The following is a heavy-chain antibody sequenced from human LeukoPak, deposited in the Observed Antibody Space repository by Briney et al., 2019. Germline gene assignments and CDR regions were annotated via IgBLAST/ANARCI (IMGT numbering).Heavy chain of an antibody. CDR1: GYTFTNYG. Sequence: ASVKVSCKASGYTFTNYGIGWVRQAPGQGLEWMGWITAYNANTNSAQKIQGRVTMTTDTSTNTAYMELRSLTFDDTAVYYCARGSVAGTREFDYWGQGTLVTVSS. J-gene: IGHJ4*02. D-gene: IGHD6-19*01. CDR3: ARGSVAGTREFDY. CDR2: ITAYNANT. V-gene: IGHV1-18*01.